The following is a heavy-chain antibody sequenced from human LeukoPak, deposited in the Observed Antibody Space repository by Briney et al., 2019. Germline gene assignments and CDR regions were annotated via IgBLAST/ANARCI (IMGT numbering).Heavy chain of an antibody. CDR2: ISSSSSYI. J-gene: IGHJ4*02. D-gene: IGHD6-19*01. V-gene: IGHV3-21*01. CDR1: GFTFSSYS. Sequence: GGSLRLSCAASGFTFSSYSMNWVRQAPGKGLEWVSSISSSSSYIYYADSVKGRFTISRDNAKNSLYLQMNSLRAEDTAVYHCARAPRPGYSSGWLMHYWGQGTLVTVSS. CDR3: ARAPRPGYSSGWLMHY.